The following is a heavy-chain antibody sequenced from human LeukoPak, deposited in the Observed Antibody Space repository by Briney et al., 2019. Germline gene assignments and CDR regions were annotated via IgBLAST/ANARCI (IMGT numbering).Heavy chain of an antibody. J-gene: IGHJ4*02. Sequence: SVKVSCKASGGTFSSYAISWVRQAPGQGLEWMGGIIPIFGTANYAQKFQGRVTITTDESTSTAYMELSSLRSEDTAVYYCARDGSGYIVVVPAATWGQGTLVTVSS. CDR3: ARDGSGYIVVVPAAT. V-gene: IGHV1-69*05. D-gene: IGHD2-2*01. CDR2: IIPIFGTA. CDR1: GGTFSSYA.